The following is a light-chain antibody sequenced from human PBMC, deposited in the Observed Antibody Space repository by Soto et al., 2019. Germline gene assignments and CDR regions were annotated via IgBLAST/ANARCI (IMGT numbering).Light chain of an antibody. CDR2: KAS. J-gene: IGKJ2*01. CDR1: QSVSSW. CDR3: QQYHSFPYT. V-gene: IGKV1-5*03. Sequence: DIQMTQSPSTLSASVGDRVTITCRASQSVSSWLAWYQQKPGKAPKLRIYKASTLESGAPSRFSGSGSGTEVTLTISSLQPDDFATYYCQQYHSFPYTFGQGTKLEIK.